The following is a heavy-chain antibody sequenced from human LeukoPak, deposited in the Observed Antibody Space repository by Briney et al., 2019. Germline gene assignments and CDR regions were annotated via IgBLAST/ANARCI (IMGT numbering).Heavy chain of an antibody. D-gene: IGHD5-18*01. CDR3: ARGWDTAMVTDY. Sequence: PSETLSLTCAVYGGSFSGYYWSWIRQPPGKGLEWIGEINHSGSTNYNPSLKSRVTIPVDTSKNQFSLKLSSVTAADTAVYYCARGWDTAMVTDYWGQGTLVTVSS. CDR1: GGSFSGYY. CDR2: INHSGST. J-gene: IGHJ4*02. V-gene: IGHV4-34*01.